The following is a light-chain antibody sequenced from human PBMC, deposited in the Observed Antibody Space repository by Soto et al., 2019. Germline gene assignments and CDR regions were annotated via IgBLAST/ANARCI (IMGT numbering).Light chain of an antibody. Sequence: AIQLTQSPSSLSASVGDRVIITCRASHGIHTALAWYQQKPGNAPMLLIYDASTVEAGVPSRFSGSGSGTDFALTITSLQAEDFATYYCQQLRMYPSTFGGGTKVDIK. CDR1: HGIHTA. CDR2: DAS. V-gene: IGKV1-13*02. J-gene: IGKJ4*01. CDR3: QQLRMYPST.